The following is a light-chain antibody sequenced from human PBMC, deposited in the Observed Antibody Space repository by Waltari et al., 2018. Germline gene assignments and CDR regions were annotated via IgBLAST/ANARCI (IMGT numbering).Light chain of an antibody. Sequence: EIELMQSPATLSASPGERVTLSCRASQGIRNNLVWYQHKPGQSPRLLIYGASARATGVPERFSGSGYRTEFTLTISSLQSEDFAVYYCQHYNNRPPYSFGQGTKLDIK. CDR1: QGIRNN. CDR2: GAS. CDR3: QHYNNRPPYS. J-gene: IGKJ2*03. V-gene: IGKV3-15*01.